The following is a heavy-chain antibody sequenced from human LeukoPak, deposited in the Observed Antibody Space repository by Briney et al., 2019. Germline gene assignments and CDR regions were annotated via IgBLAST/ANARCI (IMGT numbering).Heavy chain of an antibody. CDR3: ARARYSSSWYRGRNWFDP. V-gene: IGHV4-59*01. CDR2: IYYSGST. J-gene: IGHJ5*02. Sequence: SETLSLTCTVSGGSISSYYWSWIRQPPGKGLEWIGYIYYSGSTNYNPSLKSRVTISVDTSKNQFSLKLSSVTAADTAVYYCARARYSSSWYRGRNWFDPWGQGTLVTVSS. CDR1: GGSISSYY. D-gene: IGHD6-13*01.